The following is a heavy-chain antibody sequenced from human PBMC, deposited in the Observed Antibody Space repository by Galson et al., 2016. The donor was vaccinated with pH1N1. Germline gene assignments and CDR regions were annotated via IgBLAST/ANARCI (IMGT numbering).Heavy chain of an antibody. CDR3: AKGGYGDYGLDVFDI. CDR1: XXTLDXA. CDR2: XSGSXSVT. D-gene: IGHD4-17*01. J-gene: IGHJ3*02. Sequence: SLRLSXAASXXTLDXAMNWXXQAPGXXVDWXSSXSGSXSVTRXAXSVQGRFTISKDTSKNTVYLQMHSLRAEDTGLYYCAKGGYGDYGLDVFDIWGQGIMVTVSS. V-gene: IGHV3-23*01.